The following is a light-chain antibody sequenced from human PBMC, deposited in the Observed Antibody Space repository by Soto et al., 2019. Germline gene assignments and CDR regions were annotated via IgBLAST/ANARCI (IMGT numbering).Light chain of an antibody. Sequence: QSVLTQPPSSSGTPGQRITISCSGGSSNIGISSVNWYQQVTGTAPKLLMYSNNQRPLGVPDRFSGSKSGTSASLAISGLQSEDEAHYYCAAWDDTLNGPIFGGGTKLTVL. CDR1: SSNIGISS. J-gene: IGLJ2*01. CDR2: SNN. V-gene: IGLV1-44*01. CDR3: AAWDDTLNGPI.